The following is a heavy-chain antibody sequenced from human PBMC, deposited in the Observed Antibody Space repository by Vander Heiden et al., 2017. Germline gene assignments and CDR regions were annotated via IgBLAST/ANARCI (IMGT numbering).Heavy chain of an antibody. CDR3: ARLVWTTGTTGLND. Sequence: EVQLVESGGDLGQPGGSLRLSCAASGFTFTNYWMTWVRQAPGKGLEWGANINQDGSRKYYVDPVRGRFTVSRDNAKNSLYLQMDSLGIEDTAVYYCARLVWTTGTTGLNDWGQGILVTVSS. V-gene: IGHV3-7*01. CDR2: INQDGSRK. J-gene: IGHJ4*02. D-gene: IGHD4-17*01. CDR1: GFTFTNYW.